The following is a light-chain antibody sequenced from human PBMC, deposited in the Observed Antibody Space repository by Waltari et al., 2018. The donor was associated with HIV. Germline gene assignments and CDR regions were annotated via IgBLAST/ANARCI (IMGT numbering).Light chain of an antibody. V-gene: IGLV3-25*03. CDR2: KDI. J-gene: IGLJ3*02. CDR1: SLPKYY. CDR3: QSTDHDGTWV. Sequence: SYKLTQTPSVSVSPGQTARINCSRGSLPKYYSSWYRQKPGQAPVLLTHKDIERPSGIHERIAGSSSGTAVTLTISGVQAEDEGDYYCQSTDHDGTWVFGGGTKLTVL.